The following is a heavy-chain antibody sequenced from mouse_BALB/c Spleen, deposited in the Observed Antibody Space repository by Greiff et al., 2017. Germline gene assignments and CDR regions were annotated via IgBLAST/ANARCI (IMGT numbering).Heavy chain of an antibody. D-gene: IGHD2-4*01. Sequence: VQLVESGAELARPGASVKMSCKASGYTFTSYTMHWVKQRPGQGLEWIGYINPSSGYTNYNQKFKDKATLTADKSSSTAYMQLSSLTSEDSAVYYCARDGIYYDYDNYAMDYWGQGTSVTVSS. CDR3: ARDGIYYDYDNYAMDY. V-gene: IGHV1-4*01. J-gene: IGHJ4*01. CDR1: GYTFTSYT. CDR2: INPSSGYT.